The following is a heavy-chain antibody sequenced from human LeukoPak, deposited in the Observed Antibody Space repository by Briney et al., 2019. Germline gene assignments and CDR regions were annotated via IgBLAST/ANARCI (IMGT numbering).Heavy chain of an antibody. CDR2: ISSSGSTI. V-gene: IGHV3-48*03. CDR3: ARFFDFWSGYYTNYFDY. J-gene: IGHJ4*02. Sequence: PRGSLRLSCAASGFTFSSYEMNWVRQAPGKGLEWVSYISSSGSTIYYADSVKGRFTISRDNAKNSLYLQMNSLRAEDTAVYYCARFFDFWSGYYTNYFDYWGQGTLVTVSS. CDR1: GFTFSSYE. D-gene: IGHD3-3*01.